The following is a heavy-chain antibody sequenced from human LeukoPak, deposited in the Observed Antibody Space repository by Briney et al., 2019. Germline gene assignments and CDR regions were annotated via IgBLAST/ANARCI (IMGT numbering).Heavy chain of an antibody. J-gene: IGHJ3*02. CDR1: GGSFSGYY. Sequence: SETLSLTCAVYGGSFSGYYWSWIRQPPGKGLEWIGEINHSGSTNYNPSLKSRVTISVDTSKNQFSLKLSSVTAADTAVYYCARDGWVGRQQLVSGRDAFDIWGQGTMVTVSS. CDR2: INHSGST. V-gene: IGHV4-34*01. CDR3: ARDGWVGRQQLVSGRDAFDI. D-gene: IGHD6-13*01.